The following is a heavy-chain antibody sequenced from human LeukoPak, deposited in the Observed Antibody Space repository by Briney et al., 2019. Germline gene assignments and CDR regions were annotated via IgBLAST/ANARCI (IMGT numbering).Heavy chain of an antibody. D-gene: IGHD1-7*01. J-gene: IGHJ6*02. Sequence: SETLSLTCTVSGGSISSSSYYWGWIRQPPGKGLEWIGSIYYSGSTYYNPSLKSRVTISVDTSKNQFSLKLSSVTAADTAVYYCATNGGPELYYYSGMDVWGQGTTVTVSS. CDR3: ATNGGPELYYYSGMDV. CDR1: GGSISSSSYY. V-gene: IGHV4-39*07. CDR2: IYYSGST.